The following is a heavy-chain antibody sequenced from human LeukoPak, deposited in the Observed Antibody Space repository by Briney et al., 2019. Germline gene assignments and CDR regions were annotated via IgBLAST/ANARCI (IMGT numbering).Heavy chain of an antibody. CDR3: ASGTVGNYALDY. Sequence: PGGSLRLSCAASGLTFSRYNMNWVRQAPGKGLEWVSSIGTSSNNIYYTDSVKGRFTISRDNAKNSLYLQVDSLRVEDTAVYFCASGTVGNYALDYWGRGTLVTVSS. CDR2: IGTSSNNI. CDR1: GLTFSRYN. J-gene: IGHJ4*02. D-gene: IGHD1-7*01. V-gene: IGHV3-21*01.